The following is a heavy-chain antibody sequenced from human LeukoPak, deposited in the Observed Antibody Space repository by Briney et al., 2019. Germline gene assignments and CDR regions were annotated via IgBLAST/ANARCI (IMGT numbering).Heavy chain of an antibody. D-gene: IGHD6-13*01. CDR1: GYTFITYG. CDR2: INTNTGNP. J-gene: IGHJ4*02. Sequence: GASVKVSCKASGYTFITYGVNWVRQALGQGLEWMGWINTNTGNPTYGQGFTGRFVFSLDTSVSTAYLQISSLKAEDSAVYYCARDLRGQQLGGDYWGQGTLVTVSS. V-gene: IGHV7-4-1*02. CDR3: ARDLRGQQLGGDY.